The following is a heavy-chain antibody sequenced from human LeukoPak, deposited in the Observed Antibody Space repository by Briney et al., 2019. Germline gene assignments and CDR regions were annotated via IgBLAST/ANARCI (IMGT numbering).Heavy chain of an antibody. CDR3: ARDMKRSRARWENLGFDP. V-gene: IGHV1-2*02. CDR2: INPNSGDT. J-gene: IGHJ5*02. D-gene: IGHD1-26*01. Sequence: ASVKVSCKASGYTFTRYYMHWVRQAPGQGLEWMGWINPNSGDTSYAQKFQGRVTMTRDTSISTGYMELSSLRSDDTAVYYCARDMKRSRARWENLGFDPWGQGALGTVSS. CDR1: GYTFTRYY.